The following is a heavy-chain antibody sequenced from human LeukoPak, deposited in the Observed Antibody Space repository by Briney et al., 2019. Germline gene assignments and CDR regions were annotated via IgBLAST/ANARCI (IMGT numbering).Heavy chain of an antibody. CDR3: ASLATTVSNFDY. V-gene: IGHV3-33*01. D-gene: IGHD4-17*01. Sequence: GRSLRLSCAASGFTFSSYGMHWVRQAPGKGLEWVAVIWYDGSNKYYADSVKSRFTISRDNSKNTLYLQMNSLRAEDTAVYYCASLATTVSNFDYWGQGTLVTVSS. CDR2: IWYDGSNK. J-gene: IGHJ4*02. CDR1: GFTFSSYG.